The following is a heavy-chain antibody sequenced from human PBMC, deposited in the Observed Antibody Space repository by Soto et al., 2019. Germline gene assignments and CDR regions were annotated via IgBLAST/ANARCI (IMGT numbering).Heavy chain of an antibody. J-gene: IGHJ6*03. D-gene: IGHD3-9*01. Sequence: EVQLVESGGGLVKPGGSLRLSCAASGFTFSSYSMNWVRQAPGKGLEWVSSISSSSSYIYYADSVKGRFTISRDNAKNSLYLQMNSLRAEDTAVYYCARDRWDDILTGYYYMDVWGKGTTVTVSS. CDR2: ISSSSSYI. CDR1: GFTFSSYS. CDR3: ARDRWDDILTGYYYMDV. V-gene: IGHV3-21*01.